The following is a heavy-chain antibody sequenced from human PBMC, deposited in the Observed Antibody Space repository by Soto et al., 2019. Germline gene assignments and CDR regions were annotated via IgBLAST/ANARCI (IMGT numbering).Heavy chain of an antibody. Sequence: GASVKVSFKASGYTFTRDYMHWVRQAPGQGLEWMGIINPSGGSTSYAQKFQGRVTMTRDTSTSTVYMELSSLRSEDTAVYHCARDARGYSYGYYFDYWGQGTLVTVSS. CDR2: INPSGGST. D-gene: IGHD5-18*01. V-gene: IGHV1-46*01. J-gene: IGHJ4*02. CDR1: GYTFTRDY. CDR3: ARDARGYSYGYYFDY.